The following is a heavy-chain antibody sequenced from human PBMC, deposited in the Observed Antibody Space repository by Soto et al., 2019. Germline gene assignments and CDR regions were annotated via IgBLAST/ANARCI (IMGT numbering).Heavy chain of an antibody. CDR2: IKTDGTAT. V-gene: IGHV3-74*03. Sequence: EVQLVESGGGLVQPGGSLRLSCAASGFTFSRYWMHWVRQDPGKGLVWVSSIKTDGTATQYADSVKGRFTVSRDNAKNTLYLQMNSLRDEDTAVYYCAKDLSWGQCDYWGQGTLVTDSS. CDR1: GFTFSRYW. D-gene: IGHD3-16*01. CDR3: AKDLSWGQCDY. J-gene: IGHJ4*02.